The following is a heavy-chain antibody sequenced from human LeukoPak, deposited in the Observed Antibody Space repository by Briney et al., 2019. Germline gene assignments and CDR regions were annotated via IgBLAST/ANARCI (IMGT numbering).Heavy chain of an antibody. V-gene: IGHV1-2*02. CDR1: GYTFTGYY. Sequence: GASVKVSCKASGYTFTGYYMHWVRQAPGQGLEWMGWINPNSGGTNYAQKFQGRVTMTRDTSISTAYMELSRLRSDDTAVYYCARDPYDGNYYFDYWGQGTLVTVAS. CDR2: INPNSGGT. D-gene: IGHD3-3*01. CDR3: ARDPYDGNYYFDY. J-gene: IGHJ4*02.